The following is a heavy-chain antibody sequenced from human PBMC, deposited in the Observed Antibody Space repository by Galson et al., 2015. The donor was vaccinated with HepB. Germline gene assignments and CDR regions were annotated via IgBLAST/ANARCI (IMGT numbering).Heavy chain of an antibody. Sequence: SLRLSCAASGFTFSGSAIHWVRQASGKGPEWVGRIRSKDSNYETTNVASLKGRFIISRDDSKNTAYLHMFSLRIEDTAVYYCARLGDFSGYSSSWGQGTLVTVSS. J-gene: IGHJ4*02. D-gene: IGHD6-13*01. CDR2: IRSKDSNYET. CDR1: GFTFSGSA. V-gene: IGHV3-73*01. CDR3: ARLGDFSGYSSS.